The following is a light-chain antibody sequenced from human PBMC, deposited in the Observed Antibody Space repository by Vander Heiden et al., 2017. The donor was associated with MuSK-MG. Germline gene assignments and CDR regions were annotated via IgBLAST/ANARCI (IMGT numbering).Light chain of an antibody. V-gene: IGKV3-15*01. CDR2: SAS. J-gene: IGKJ1*01. CDR1: QCVSSR. CDR3: QQDDNCPRT. Sequence: EIVMTQSPASLFLSPGEGATLPRRPVQCVSSRLAWYQQRPGQAPTLLIYSASTRATGIPAKFSGSGSGTEFTLTISSLQSEDLAVYYCQQDDNCPRTYGQGTKVEIK.